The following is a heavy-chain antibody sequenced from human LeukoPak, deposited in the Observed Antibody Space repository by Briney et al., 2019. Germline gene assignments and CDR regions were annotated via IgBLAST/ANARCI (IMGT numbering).Heavy chain of an antibody. CDR2: MNPNSGNT. CDR1: GYTFTSCG. CDR3: TRGSSGRRDN. D-gene: IGHD6-19*01. Sequence: ASVKVSCRASGYTFTSCGINWVRQATGQGLEWMGWMNPNSGNTGYGQSFQGRITMTRDISIGTAYMELSNLTSEDTAIYYCTRGSSGRRDNWGQGTLVTVSA. V-gene: IGHV1-8*01. J-gene: IGHJ4*02.